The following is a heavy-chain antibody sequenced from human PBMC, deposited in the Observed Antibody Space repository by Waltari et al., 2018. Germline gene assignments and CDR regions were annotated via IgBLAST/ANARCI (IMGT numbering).Heavy chain of an antibody. CDR1: GYTFTSYD. J-gene: IGHJ3*02. Sequence: QVQLVQSGAEVKKPGASVKVSCKASGYTFTSYDINWVRQATGQGLEWMGWMNPNSGNTGYAQKFQGRVTMTRNTSISTAYMELSSLRSEDTAVYYCARGSYYYDSSGLDAFDIWCQGTMVTVSS. V-gene: IGHV1-8*01. CDR2: MNPNSGNT. CDR3: ARGSYYYDSSGLDAFDI. D-gene: IGHD3-22*01.